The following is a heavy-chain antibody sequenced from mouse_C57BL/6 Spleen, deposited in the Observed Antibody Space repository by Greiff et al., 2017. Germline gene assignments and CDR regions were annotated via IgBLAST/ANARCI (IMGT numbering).Heavy chain of an antibody. D-gene: IGHD1-1*01. V-gene: IGHV5-4*01. CDR2: ISDGGSYT. J-gene: IGHJ3*01. CDR3: ARGDHYYGSSYAY. Sequence: EVQLVESGGGLVKPGGSLNPSCAASGFTFSSYAMSWVRQTPEKRLEGVATISDGGSYTYYPDNVQGRFTISRDNAKNNLYMQMRHLKSEDTAMYDCARGDHYYGSSYAYWGQGTLVTVSA. CDR1: GFTFSSYA.